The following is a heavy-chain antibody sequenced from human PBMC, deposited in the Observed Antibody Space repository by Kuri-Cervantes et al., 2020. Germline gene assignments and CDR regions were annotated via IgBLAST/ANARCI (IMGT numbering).Heavy chain of an antibody. D-gene: IGHD1-20*01. V-gene: IGHV3-30*02. CDR1: GFTFITNG. CDR3: AKDLTGIPDY. Sequence: GESLKISCAASGFTFITNGMHWVRQAPGKGLEWVAFIWFDGTTDYYADSVKGRFTISRDNSKNTLYLQMNSLRAEDTAVYYCAKDLTGIPDYWGQGTLVTVSS. CDR2: IWFDGTTD. J-gene: IGHJ4*02.